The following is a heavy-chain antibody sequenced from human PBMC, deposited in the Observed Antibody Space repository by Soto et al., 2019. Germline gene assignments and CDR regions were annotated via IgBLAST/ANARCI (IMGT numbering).Heavy chain of an antibody. CDR2: IYYSGST. J-gene: IGHJ5*02. Sequence: VGGCRSRKKQHPGKGLEWIGYIYYSGSTYYNPSLKSRVTISVDTSKNQFSLKLSSVTAADTAVYYCARVYGSGSYLPNWFDPWGQGTLVTVSS. CDR3: ARVYGSGSYLPNWFDP. D-gene: IGHD3-10*01. CDR1: VGGC. V-gene: IGHV4-31*02.